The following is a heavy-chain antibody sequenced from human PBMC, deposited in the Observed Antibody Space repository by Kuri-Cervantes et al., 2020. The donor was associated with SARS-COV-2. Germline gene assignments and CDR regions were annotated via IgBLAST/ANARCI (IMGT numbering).Heavy chain of an antibody. D-gene: IGHD2/OR15-2a*01. V-gene: IGHV3-23*01. Sequence: GGSLRLSCAASGFTFGASDMNWVRQSPGKGLEWVSSISGSGVGTYYADSVKGRFTISRDNSKNTLYLQMSSLRAEDSALYYCAKVGLSFDYWGQGTLVTVSS. J-gene: IGHJ4*02. CDR3: AKVGLSFDY. CDR2: ISGSGVGT. CDR1: GFTFGASD.